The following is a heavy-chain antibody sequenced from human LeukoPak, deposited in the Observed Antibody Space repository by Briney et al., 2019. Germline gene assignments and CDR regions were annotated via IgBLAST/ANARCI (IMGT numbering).Heavy chain of an antibody. CDR3: ARSQATAMVFDN. CDR1: GGSLYISRDY. V-gene: IGHV4-39*01. Sequence: SETLSHIWTGSGGSLYISRDYWGWIRQPPGKGLEWIGSIYYSGRTYYNPSLKIRVTIFVDTSKNQFSLKLNSVTAADTAVYYCARSQATAMVFDNWG. CDR2: IYYSGRT. D-gene: IGHD2-2*01. J-gene: IGHJ4*01.